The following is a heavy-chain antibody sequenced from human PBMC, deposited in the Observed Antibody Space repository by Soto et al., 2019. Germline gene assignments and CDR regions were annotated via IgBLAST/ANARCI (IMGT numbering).Heavy chain of an antibody. CDR3: ARDGPPYYDILTGYFQFDY. D-gene: IGHD3-9*01. V-gene: IGHV1-18*01. CDR2: ISAYNGNT. Sequence: ASVKVSCKASGYTFTSYGISWVRQAPGQGLEWMGWISAYNGNTNYAQKLQGRVTMTTDTSTSTAYMELRSLRSDDTAVYYCARDGPPYYDILTGYFQFDYWGQGTLVTVSS. J-gene: IGHJ4*02. CDR1: GYTFTSYG.